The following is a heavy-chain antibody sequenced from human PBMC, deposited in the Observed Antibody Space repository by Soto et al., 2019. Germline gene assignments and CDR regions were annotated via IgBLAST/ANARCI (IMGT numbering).Heavy chain of an antibody. CDR1: GFTFRSYW. CDR3: ASGGSSLNFDS. CDR2: INSDGSST. J-gene: IGHJ4*02. D-gene: IGHD6-6*01. Sequence: EVQLVETGGGLVQPGGSLRLSCAASGFTFRSYWMQWVRQAPGKGLVWVSWINSDGSSTSYEDSVKGRFTISRDNAKNTLYLQMNSLRAEDTAVYYCASGGSSLNFDSWGQGTLVTVSS. V-gene: IGHV3-74*01.